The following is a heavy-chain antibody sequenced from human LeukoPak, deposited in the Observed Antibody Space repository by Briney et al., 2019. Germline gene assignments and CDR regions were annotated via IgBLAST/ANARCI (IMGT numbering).Heavy chain of an antibody. V-gene: IGHV4-30-4*01. CDR1: GGSISSGDYY. CDR3: ARADDISGGFDY. Sequence: PLETLSLTCTVSGGSISSGDYYWSWIRQPPGKGLEWIGYIYYSGSTYYNPSLKSRVTISVDTSKNQFSLKLSSVTAADTAVYYCARADDISGGFDYWGQGTLVTVSS. D-gene: IGHD3-9*01. J-gene: IGHJ4*02. CDR2: IYYSGST.